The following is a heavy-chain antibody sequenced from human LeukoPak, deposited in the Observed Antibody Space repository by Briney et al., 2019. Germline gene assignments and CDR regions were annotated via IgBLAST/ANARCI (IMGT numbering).Heavy chain of an antibody. CDR3: ARGRWKAGMDTPYYFDY. J-gene: IGHJ4*02. V-gene: IGHV4-4*07. CDR1: GGSVSNYY. D-gene: IGHD5-18*01. Sequence: SDTLSLTCTVPGGSVSNYYWTWIRQPAGKGLEWIGRTHTSGSTNYNPSLKSRVTMSVDTSKNQFSLKLSSVTAADTAVYYCARGRWKAGMDTPYYFDYWGQGTLVTVSS. CDR2: THTSGST.